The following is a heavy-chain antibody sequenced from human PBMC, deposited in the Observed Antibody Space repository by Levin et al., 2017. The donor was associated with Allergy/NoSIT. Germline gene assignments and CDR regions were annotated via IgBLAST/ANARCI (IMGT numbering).Heavy chain of an antibody. Sequence: PGGSLRLSCSASGFTFSSYAMHWVRQAPGKGLEYVSAISSGGGTTYYADSVKGRFTISRDNSKNTLYLQMSSLRPEDTAVFYCAKIQAPYSSGPYDYWGQGTLVTVSS. CDR1: GFTFSSYA. CDR3: AKIQAPYSSGPYDY. CDR2: ISSGGGTT. D-gene: IGHD6-19*01. V-gene: IGHV3-64D*06. J-gene: IGHJ4*02.